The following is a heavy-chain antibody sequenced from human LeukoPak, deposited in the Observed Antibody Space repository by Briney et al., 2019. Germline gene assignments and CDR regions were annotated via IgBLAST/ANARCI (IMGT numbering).Heavy chain of an antibody. Sequence: GGSLRLSCAAPGFTFSSYWMSWVRQAPGKGLEWVADIKQDGSEKYYVDSVKGRFTISRDNAKNSLYLQMNSLRAEDTAVYYCARVSGIAARLDYWGQGTLVTVSS. CDR1: GFTFSSYW. CDR2: IKQDGSEK. J-gene: IGHJ4*02. V-gene: IGHV3-7*01. CDR3: ARVSGIAARLDY. D-gene: IGHD6-6*01.